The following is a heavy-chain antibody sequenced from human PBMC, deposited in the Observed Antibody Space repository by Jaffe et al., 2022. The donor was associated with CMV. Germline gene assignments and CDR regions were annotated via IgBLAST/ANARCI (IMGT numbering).Heavy chain of an antibody. CDR1: GFTFSSYG. D-gene: IGHD6-19*01. Sequence: QVQLVESGGGVVQPGRSLRLSCAASGFTFSSYGMHWVRQAPGKGLEWVAVIWYDGSNKYYADSVKGRFTISRDNSKNTLYLQMNSLRAEDTAVYYCARQFSSGWDRDAFDIWGQGTMVTVSS. J-gene: IGHJ3*02. CDR3: ARQFSSGWDRDAFDI. CDR2: IWYDGSNK. V-gene: IGHV3-33*08.